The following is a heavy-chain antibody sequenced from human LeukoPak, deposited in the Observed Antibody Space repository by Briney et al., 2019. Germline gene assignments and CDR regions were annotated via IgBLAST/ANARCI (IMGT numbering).Heavy chain of an antibody. D-gene: IGHD3-16*01. J-gene: IGHJ4*02. CDR2: ISGSGGST. Sequence: GGSLRLSCAASGFTFSGYAMSWVRQAPGKGLEWVSAISGSGGSTYYADSVKGRFTISRDNVKNTLYLQMNSLRVEDTAVYYCARDPGWGALDYWGQGALVIVSS. CDR1: GFTFSGYA. V-gene: IGHV3-23*01. CDR3: ARDPGWGALDY.